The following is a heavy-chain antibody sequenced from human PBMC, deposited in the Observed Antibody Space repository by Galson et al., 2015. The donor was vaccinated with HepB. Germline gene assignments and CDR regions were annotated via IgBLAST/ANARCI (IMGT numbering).Heavy chain of an antibody. Sequence: SVKVSCKASGYTFTGYYMHWVRQAPGQGLEWMGWINPNSGGTNYAQKFQGWVTMIRDTSISTAYMELSRLRSDDTAVYYCARDRGIRITMVRGVIGSGFDPWGQGTLVTVSS. J-gene: IGHJ5*02. D-gene: IGHD3-10*01. V-gene: IGHV1-2*04. CDR3: ARDRGIRITMVRGVIGSGFDP. CDR2: INPNSGGT. CDR1: GYTFTGYY.